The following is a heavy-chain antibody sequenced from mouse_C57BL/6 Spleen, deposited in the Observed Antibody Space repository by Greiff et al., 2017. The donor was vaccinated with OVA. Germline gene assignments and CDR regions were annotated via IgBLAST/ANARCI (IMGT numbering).Heavy chain of an antibody. CDR3: ARPYDYEGTGGFDY. CDR2: INPNYGTT. V-gene: IGHV1-39*01. D-gene: IGHD2-4*01. J-gene: IGHJ2*01. CDR1: GYSFTDSN. Sequence: VVESGASVKISCKASGYSFTDSNMNWVKQSNGKSLEWIGVINPNYGTTSYNQKFKGKATLTVDQSSSTAYMQLNSLTSEDSAVYYCARPYDYEGTGGFDYWGQGTTLTVSS.